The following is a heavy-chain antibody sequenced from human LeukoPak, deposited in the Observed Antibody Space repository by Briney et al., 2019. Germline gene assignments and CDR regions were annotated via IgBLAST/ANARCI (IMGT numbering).Heavy chain of an antibody. V-gene: IGHV3-48*01. J-gene: IGHJ4*02. CDR1: GFTFSTYN. Sequence: QPGGSLRLSCAASGFTFSTYNMNWVRQAPGKGLEWVSSISGTGSSTYYTDSVKGRFTISRDNAKNSLYLQMNSLRAEDTAVYYCASVLTFSGWFEDYWGQGTLVTVSS. D-gene: IGHD6-19*01. CDR2: ISGTGSST. CDR3: ASVLTFSGWFEDY.